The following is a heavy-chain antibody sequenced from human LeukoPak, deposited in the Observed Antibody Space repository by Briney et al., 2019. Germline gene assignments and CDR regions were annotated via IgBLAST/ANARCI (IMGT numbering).Heavy chain of an antibody. J-gene: IGHJ4*02. D-gene: IGHD1-26*01. CDR2: INPNSGGT. CDR1: GYTFTGYY. CDR3: AGEHSGSYRLVY. V-gene: IGHV1-2*02. Sequence: ASVKVSCKASGYTFTGYYMHWVRQAPGQGLEWMGWINPNSGGTNYAQKFQGRVTMTRDTSISAAYMELSRLRSDDTAVYYCAGEHSGSYRLVYWGQGTLVTVSS.